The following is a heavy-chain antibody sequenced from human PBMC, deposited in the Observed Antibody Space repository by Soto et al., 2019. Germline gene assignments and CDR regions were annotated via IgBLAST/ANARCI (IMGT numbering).Heavy chain of an antibody. Sequence: ASVKVSCKASGYTFTSYGISWVRQAPGQGLEWMGWISAYNGNTNYAQKLQGRVTMTTDTSTSTAYMELRSLRSDDTAVYYCARGPYCSSTSCYVGDAFDIWGQGTMVTVS. CDR3: ARGPYCSSTSCYVGDAFDI. D-gene: IGHD2-2*01. V-gene: IGHV1-18*01. CDR1: GYTFTSYG. CDR2: ISAYNGNT. J-gene: IGHJ3*02.